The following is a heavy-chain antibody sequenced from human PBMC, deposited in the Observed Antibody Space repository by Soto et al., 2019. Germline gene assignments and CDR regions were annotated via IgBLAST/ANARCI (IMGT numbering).Heavy chain of an antibody. D-gene: IGHD5-18*01. J-gene: IGHJ4*02. Sequence: SETLSLTCTVSGGSISSYYWSWIRQPPGKGLEWIGYIYYSGSTNYNPSLKSRVTISVDTSKNQFSLKLSSVTAADTAVYYCARGRRGYSYGGLDYWGQGTLVTVS. CDR3: ARGRRGYSYGGLDY. CDR2: IYYSGST. CDR1: GGSISSYY. V-gene: IGHV4-59*01.